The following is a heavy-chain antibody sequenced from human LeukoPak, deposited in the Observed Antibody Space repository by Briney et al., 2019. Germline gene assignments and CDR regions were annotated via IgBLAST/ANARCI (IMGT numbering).Heavy chain of an antibody. CDR2: ISRNSDST. CDR1: GFTFSSYA. CDR3: AKDAGVRHCGGDCSSRFDY. Sequence: GGSLRLSCAASGFTFSSYAMSWVRQAPGKGLEWVSAISRNSDSTYYVDSVKGRFTIYRDNSKNTMYVQMNSLRAEDTAVYYCAKDAGVRHCGGDCSSRFDYWGQGPLVTVSS. J-gene: IGHJ4*02. V-gene: IGHV3-23*01. D-gene: IGHD2-21*02.